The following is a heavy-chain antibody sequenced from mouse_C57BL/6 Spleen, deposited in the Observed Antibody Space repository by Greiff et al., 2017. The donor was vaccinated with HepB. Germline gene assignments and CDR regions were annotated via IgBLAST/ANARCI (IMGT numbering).Heavy chain of an antibody. V-gene: IGHV5-4*01. Sequence: EVKLMESGGGLVKPGGSLKLSCAASGFTFSSYAMSWVRQTPEKRLEWVATISDGGSYTYYPDNVKGRFTISRDNAKNNLYLQMSHLKSEDTAMYYCARERIYYDYAMDYWGQGTSVTVSS. D-gene: IGHD2-4*01. CDR3: ARERIYYDYAMDY. CDR2: ISDGGSYT. CDR1: GFTFSSYA. J-gene: IGHJ4*01.